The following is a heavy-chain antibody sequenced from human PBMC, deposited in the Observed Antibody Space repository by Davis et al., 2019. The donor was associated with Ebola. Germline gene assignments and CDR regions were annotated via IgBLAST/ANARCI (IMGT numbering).Heavy chain of an antibody. CDR1: GYTFTNYY. Sequence: ASVKVSCKASGYTFTNYYMHWVRQAPGQGLEWMGMINPNDGRTIYAQKFQGRVTVTRDKSTSTAYMELSSLRSEDTAVYYCARDLEYCSGGSCYYYFGMDVWGQGTTVTVSS. CDR3: ARDLEYCSGGSCYYYFGMDV. D-gene: IGHD2-15*01. V-gene: IGHV1-46*01. J-gene: IGHJ6*02. CDR2: INPNDGRT.